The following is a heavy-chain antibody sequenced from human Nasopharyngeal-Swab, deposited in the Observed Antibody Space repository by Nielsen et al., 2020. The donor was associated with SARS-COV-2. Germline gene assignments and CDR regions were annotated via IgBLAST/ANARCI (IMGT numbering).Heavy chain of an antibody. Sequence: SETLSLTCTVSGGSISSYYWSWIRQPPGKGLEWIGYIYYSGSTYYNPSLKSRVTISVDTSKNQFSLKLSSVTAADTAVYYCARDPPSHRYSSGGAGDYWGQGTLVTVSS. CDR1: GGSISSYY. CDR2: IYYSGST. J-gene: IGHJ4*02. D-gene: IGHD6-19*01. CDR3: ARDPPSHRYSSGGAGDY. V-gene: IGHV4-59*04.